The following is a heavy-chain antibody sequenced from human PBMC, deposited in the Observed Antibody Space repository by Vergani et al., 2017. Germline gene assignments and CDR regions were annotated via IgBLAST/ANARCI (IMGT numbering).Heavy chain of an antibody. J-gene: IGHJ6*03. D-gene: IGHD3-9*01. CDR2: IIPIFGTA. CDR3: ARGPTYDILTGYYYYYDMDV. CDR1: GGTFSSYA. Sequence: QVQLVQSGAEVKKPGSSVKVSCKASGGTFSSYAISWVRQAPGQGLEWMGRIIPIFGTANYAQKFQGRVTITADESTSTAYMELSSLRSEDTAVYYCARGPTYDILTGYYYYYDMDVWGKGTTVTVSS. V-gene: IGHV1-69*15.